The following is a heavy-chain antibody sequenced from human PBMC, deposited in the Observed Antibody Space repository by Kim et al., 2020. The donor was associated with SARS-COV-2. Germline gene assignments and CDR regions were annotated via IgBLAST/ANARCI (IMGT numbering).Heavy chain of an antibody. J-gene: IGHJ4*02. V-gene: IGHV1-2*02. D-gene: IGHD2-21*01. Sequence: QKFQGRVTMTRDTSISTAYMELSRLRSDDTAVYYCARESPYCGGDCYAPWGQGTLVTVSS. CDR3: ARESPYCGGDCYAP.